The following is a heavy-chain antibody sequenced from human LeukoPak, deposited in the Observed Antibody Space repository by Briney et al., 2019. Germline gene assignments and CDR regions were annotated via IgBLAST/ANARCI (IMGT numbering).Heavy chain of an antibody. D-gene: IGHD6-13*01. V-gene: IGHV1-24*01. CDR1: GYTLTELS. CDR2: FDPEDGET. Sequence: ASVKVSCKVSGYTLTELSMHWVRQAPGKGLEWMGGFDPEDGETIYAQKFQGRVTMTEDTSTDTAYMELSSLRSEDTAVYYCATVPRGQQLAYLDYWGQGTLVTVSS. CDR3: ATVPRGQQLAYLDY. J-gene: IGHJ4*02.